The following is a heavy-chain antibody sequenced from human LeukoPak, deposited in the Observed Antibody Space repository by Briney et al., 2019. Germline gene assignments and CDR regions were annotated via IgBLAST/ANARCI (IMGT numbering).Heavy chain of an antibody. Sequence: PSETLSLTCTVSGGSISSSSYYWGWIRQPPGKGLEWIGSIYYSGSTYYNPSLKSRVTISVDTSKNQFSLKLSSVTAADTAVYYCASLTYYSADYWGQGTLVTVSS. J-gene: IGHJ4*02. D-gene: IGHD3-10*01. V-gene: IGHV4-39*01. CDR2: IYYSGST. CDR3: ASLTYYSADY. CDR1: GGSISSSSYY.